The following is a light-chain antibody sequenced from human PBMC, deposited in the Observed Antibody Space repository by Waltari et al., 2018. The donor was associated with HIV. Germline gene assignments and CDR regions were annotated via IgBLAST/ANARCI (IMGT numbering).Light chain of an antibody. CDR3: QQYYSIPNT. CDR1: QPISNS. J-gene: IGKJ2*01. CDR2: GTS. V-gene: IGKV1-NL1*01. Sequence: DVHMTQSPSSLSASVGDRVTITCRASQPISNSLAWYQQKPGKAPKPLVYGTSRLESGVPSRFSSSGSGTDYTLTISSLQPEDFASYYCQQYYSIPNTFGQGTKLEIK.